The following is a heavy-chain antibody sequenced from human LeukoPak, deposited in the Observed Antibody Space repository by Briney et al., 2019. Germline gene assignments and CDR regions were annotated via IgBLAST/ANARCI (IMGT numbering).Heavy chain of an antibody. Sequence: PGGSLRLSCAASGFTFSSYSMNWVRQAPGKGLEWVSYISSSDSTIYYADSVKGRFTISRDNAKNSLYLQMNSLRAEDTAVYYCARVGGSYKTSYCSGGSCYFGYWFDPWGQGTLVTVSS. J-gene: IGHJ5*02. D-gene: IGHD2-15*01. CDR2: ISSSDSTI. CDR3: ARVGGSYKTSYCSGGSCYFGYWFDP. V-gene: IGHV3-48*04. CDR1: GFTFSSYS.